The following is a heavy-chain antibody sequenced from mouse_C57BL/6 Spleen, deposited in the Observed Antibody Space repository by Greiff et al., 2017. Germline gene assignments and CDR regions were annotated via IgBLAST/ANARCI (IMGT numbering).Heavy chain of an antibody. CDR3: ARPDSSDYYAMDY. D-gene: IGHD3-2*02. V-gene: IGHV1-80*01. CDR2: LYPGDGDT. Sequence: VQLQESGAELVKPGASVKISCKASGYAFSSYWMNWVKQRPGKGLEWIGQLYPGDGDTNYNGKFKGKATLTADKSSSTAYMQLSSLTSEDSAVYFCARPDSSDYYAMDYWGQGTSVTVSS. J-gene: IGHJ4*01. CDR1: GYAFSSYW.